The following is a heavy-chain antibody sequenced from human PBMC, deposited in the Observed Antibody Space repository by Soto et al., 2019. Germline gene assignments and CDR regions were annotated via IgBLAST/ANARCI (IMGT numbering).Heavy chain of an antibody. CDR2: LNPILGLA. V-gene: IGHV1-69*02. CDR1: GGTFNNST. CDR3: ARFKLGDDY. J-gene: IGHJ4*02. Sequence: QVQLVQSGAEVRKPGSSVKVSCQASGGTFNNSTVTWVRQAPGQGLEWMGRLNPILGLANYAQKFRGRLTITADKSTTTAYMELRSLRSEDTAIYYCARFKLGDDYWGQGTLVTVSS. D-gene: IGHD5-12*01.